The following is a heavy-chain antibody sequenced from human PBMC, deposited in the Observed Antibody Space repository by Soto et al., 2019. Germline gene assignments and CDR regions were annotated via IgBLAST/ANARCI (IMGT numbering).Heavy chain of an antibody. J-gene: IGHJ6*02. V-gene: IGHV3-23*01. CDR3: AKGDTTMITDYYAMDV. Sequence: ETLRLSCAVSGFTFTSYAMTWVRQAPGKGLEWVSAISGSGGSEFYADSVKGRFTISRDNSKNTLYLQMKSLRAEDTALYYCAKGDTTMITDYYAMDVWGQGTTVTVSS. CDR2: ISGSGGSE. D-gene: IGHD5-18*01. CDR1: GFTFTSYA.